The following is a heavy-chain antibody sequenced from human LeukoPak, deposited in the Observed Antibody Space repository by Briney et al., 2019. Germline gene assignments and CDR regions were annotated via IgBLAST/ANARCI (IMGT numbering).Heavy chain of an antibody. V-gene: IGHV4-39*01. Sequence: PSETLSLTCTVSGGSISSSSYYWGWIRQPPGKGLEWIRSIYYSGSTYYNPSLKSRVTISVDTSKNQFSLKLSSVTAADTAVYYCARQGSYDSSGYYYKWYFDLWGRGTLVTVSS. CDR1: GGSISSSSYY. D-gene: IGHD3-22*01. CDR2: IYYSGST. CDR3: ARQGSYDSSGYYYKWYFDL. J-gene: IGHJ2*01.